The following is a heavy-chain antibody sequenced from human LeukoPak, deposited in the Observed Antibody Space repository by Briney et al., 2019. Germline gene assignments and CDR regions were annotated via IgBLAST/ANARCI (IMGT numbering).Heavy chain of an antibody. CDR2: IRGDESRK. CDR1: GFSFSNYW. V-gene: IGHV3-7*01. D-gene: IGHD2-21*02. J-gene: IGHJ4*02. CDR3: ARDNGHCGGDCYPGY. Sequence: TGGSLRLSCAASGFSFSNYWMTWLRQSPGKGLEWVANIRGDESRKYYLDSVTGRFTISRDNAKNSLYLQMNSLRAEDTAVYYCARDNGHCGGDCYPGYWGQGTLVTVSS.